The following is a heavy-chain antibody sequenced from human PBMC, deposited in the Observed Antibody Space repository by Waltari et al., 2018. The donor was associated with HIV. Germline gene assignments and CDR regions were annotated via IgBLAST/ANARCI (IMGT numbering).Heavy chain of an antibody. J-gene: IGHJ4*02. CDR3: ANKPESRWLQFDY. Sequence: QLQLQESGPGLVKPSETLSLTCTVSGGSISSSSYYWGWIRQPPGKGLEWIGIIYYSGSTYYNPALKSRVTISVDTSKNQFSRKRSSVTAADTAVYYCANKPESRWLQFDYWGQGTLVTVSS. V-gene: IGHV4-39*07. D-gene: IGHD5-12*01. CDR1: GGSISSSSYY. CDR2: IYYSGST.